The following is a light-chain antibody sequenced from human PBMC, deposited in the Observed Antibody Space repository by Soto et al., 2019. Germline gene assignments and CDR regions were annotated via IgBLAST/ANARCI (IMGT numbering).Light chain of an antibody. J-gene: IGLJ1*01. Sequence: QSALAQPASVSGSPGQSVAISCTGTSGDVGAYNYVSWYQQHPGKAPKLLLSEVSNRPSGVSDRFSGSKSGNTASLTISGLQAEDEADYYCSSLTTSFTYVFGTGTKVTVL. CDR3: SSLTTSFTYV. CDR1: SGDVGAYNY. CDR2: EVS. V-gene: IGLV2-14*01.